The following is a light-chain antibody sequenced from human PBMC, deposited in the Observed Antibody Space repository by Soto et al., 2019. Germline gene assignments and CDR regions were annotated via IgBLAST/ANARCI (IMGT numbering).Light chain of an antibody. J-gene: IGLJ2*01. CDR2: EVK. V-gene: IGLV2-23*02. CDR3: CSYTDSGTL. CDR1: NSDVGGNNL. Sequence: QSALTQPASVSGSPGQSITISCSGTNSDVGGNNLVSWYQQHPGKATKLVVYEVKKRPSGVSDRLSGSKSGNTASLTISGLQAEDEANYYCCSYTDSGTLFGGGTKITVL.